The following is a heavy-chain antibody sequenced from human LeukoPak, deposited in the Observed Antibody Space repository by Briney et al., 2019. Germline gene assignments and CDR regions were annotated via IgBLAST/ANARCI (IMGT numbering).Heavy chain of an antibody. J-gene: IGHJ4*02. CDR3: ARTYYYGSGSYPFDY. D-gene: IGHD3-10*01. CDR1: GSPFTSYW. V-gene: IGHV5-51*01. CDR2: IYPGDSDT. Sequence: PGGSLQISCQGSGSPFTSYWIGWVRQLPGKGLEWMGIIYPGDSDTRYSPSFQGQVTISADKSISTAYLQWSSLKASDTAMYYCARTYYYGSGSYPFDYWGQGTLVTVSS.